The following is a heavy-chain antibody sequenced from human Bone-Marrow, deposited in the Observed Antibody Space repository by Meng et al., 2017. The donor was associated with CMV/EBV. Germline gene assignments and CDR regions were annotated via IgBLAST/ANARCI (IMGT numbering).Heavy chain of an antibody. J-gene: IGHJ4*02. CDR2: TYYSGST. Sequence: SETLSLTCTVSAGSISSSSYYWGWIRQPPGKGLEWIGSTYYSGSTYYNPSLKSRVTISVDTSKNQFSLKLSSVTAADTAMYYCARALTYYDFWSGYSPNYFDYWGKGTLVTVSS. CDR1: AGSISSSSYY. CDR3: ARALTYYDFWSGYSPNYFDY. D-gene: IGHD3-3*01. V-gene: IGHV4-39*01.